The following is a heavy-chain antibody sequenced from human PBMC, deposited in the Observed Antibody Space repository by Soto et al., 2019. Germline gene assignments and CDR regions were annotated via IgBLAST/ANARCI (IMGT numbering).Heavy chain of an antibody. D-gene: IGHD3-3*01. CDR1: GGTLSSNA. CDR2: IIPIFGTA. Sequence: SVEVSCKASGGTLSSNASMWVRQAPGQGLEWMGGIIPIFGTANYAQKFQGRVTITADESTSTAYMELSSLRSEDTAVYYCARTLRFLEWSNMDVWGQGTTVTV. V-gene: IGHV1-69*13. CDR3: ARTLRFLEWSNMDV. J-gene: IGHJ6*02.